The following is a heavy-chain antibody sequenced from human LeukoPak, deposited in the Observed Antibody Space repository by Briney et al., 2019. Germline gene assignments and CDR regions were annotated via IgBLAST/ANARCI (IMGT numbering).Heavy chain of an antibody. CDR1: GYTLTELS. J-gene: IGHJ6*03. Sequence: ASVKVSCKVSGYTLTELSMHWVRQAPGKGLEWMGGFDPEDGETIYAQKFQGRVTMTEDTSTDTAYMELSSLRSEDTAVYYCAARGVVVVPAADGYYYYYMDVWGKGPRSPSP. D-gene: IGHD2-2*01. CDR2: FDPEDGET. V-gene: IGHV1-24*01. CDR3: AARGVVVVPAADGYYYYYMDV.